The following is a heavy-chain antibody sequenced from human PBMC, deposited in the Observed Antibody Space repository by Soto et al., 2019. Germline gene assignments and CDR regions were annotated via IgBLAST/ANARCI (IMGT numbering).Heavy chain of an antibody. J-gene: IGHJ6*02. CDR3: ARDTIGSKTTYYYYGMDV. CDR1: GFTFSSYS. D-gene: IGHD3-9*01. V-gene: IGHV3-21*01. Sequence: GGSLRLSCAASGFTFSSYSMNWVRQAPGKGLEWVSSISSSSSYIYYADSVKGRFTISRDNAKNSLYLQMNSLRAEDTAVYYCARDTIGSKTTYYYYGMDVWGQGTTVTVSS. CDR2: ISSSSSYI.